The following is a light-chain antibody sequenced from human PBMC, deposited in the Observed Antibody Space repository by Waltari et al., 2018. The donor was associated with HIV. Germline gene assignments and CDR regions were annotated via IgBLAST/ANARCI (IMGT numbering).Light chain of an antibody. J-gene: IGKJ2*03. CDR1: QNIKTF. CDR2: GAN. Sequence: DIHLTQSPPSLIGREEDKVVITSRASQNIKTFLNWYHHRPGEATKLLISGANNVGSGVPSRFSGSGAGTQVTLTINGLHPGDSGIYYCQQRYCTPSCGQGTTLEIK. CDR3: QQRYCTPS. V-gene: IGKV1-39*01.